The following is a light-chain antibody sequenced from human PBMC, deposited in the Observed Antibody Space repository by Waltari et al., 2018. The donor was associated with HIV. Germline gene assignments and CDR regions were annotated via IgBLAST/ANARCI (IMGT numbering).Light chain of an antibody. Sequence: QSALTQPAPVSGSPGQSITISCTGTSSNVGGYNYVSSYQQHPRKPPKHMIYDVSNRPSGVSNRFSGSKSGNTASLTISGLQAEDEADYYCSSYTSIYVVFGGGTKLTVL. CDR1: SSNVGGYNY. CDR3: SSYTSIYVV. V-gene: IGLV2-14*01. CDR2: DVS. J-gene: IGLJ2*01.